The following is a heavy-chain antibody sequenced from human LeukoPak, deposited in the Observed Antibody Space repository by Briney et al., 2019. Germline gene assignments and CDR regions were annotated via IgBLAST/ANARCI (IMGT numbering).Heavy chain of an antibody. D-gene: IGHD2-8*01. Sequence: PGGSLRLSCAASGFILNSYGMHWVRQAPGKGLEWVADIWFDGKNEHFADSVKGRFAISRDNSKNTVYLQINSLRAEDTAVYYCARDRHRVNGVCHSPPGMDVWGQGTTVTVSS. J-gene: IGHJ6*02. CDR2: IWFDGKNE. V-gene: IGHV3-33*01. CDR3: ARDRHRVNGVCHSPPGMDV. CDR1: GFILNSYG.